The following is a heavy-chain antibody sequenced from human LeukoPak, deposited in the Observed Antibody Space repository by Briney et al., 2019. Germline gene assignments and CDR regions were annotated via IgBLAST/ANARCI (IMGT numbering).Heavy chain of an antibody. J-gene: IGHJ3*02. CDR1: GGSISSSSYY. V-gene: IGHV4-39*07. Sequence: SETLSLTCTVSGGSISSSSYYWGWIRQPPGKGLEWIGSIYYSGSTYYNPSLKSRVTISVDPSKNQFSLKLSSVTAAHTAVYYCAREDGTSMDNAFDIWGQGTMVTVSS. CDR2: IYYSGST. D-gene: IGHD5-18*01. CDR3: AREDGTSMDNAFDI.